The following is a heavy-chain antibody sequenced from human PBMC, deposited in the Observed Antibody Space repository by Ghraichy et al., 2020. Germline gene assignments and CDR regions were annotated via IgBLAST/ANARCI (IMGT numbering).Heavy chain of an antibody. Sequence: GESLNISCAASGFTFSNYVMHWVRQAPGKGLEWVAIILSDGSNQIYADSVKGRFTISKDNSKSTLHLQMNSLRDEDTAVYYCARDGWGWSSGLSYFDLWGRGTLVTVSS. V-gene: IGHV3-33*08. CDR2: ILSDGSNQ. CDR3: ARDGWGWSSGLSYFDL. D-gene: IGHD3-10*01. J-gene: IGHJ2*01. CDR1: GFTFSNYV.